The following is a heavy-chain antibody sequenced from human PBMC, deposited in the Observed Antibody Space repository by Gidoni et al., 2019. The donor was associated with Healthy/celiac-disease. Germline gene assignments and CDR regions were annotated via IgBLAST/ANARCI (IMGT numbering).Heavy chain of an antibody. V-gene: IGHV3-48*03. CDR1: GFTFSSYE. J-gene: IGHJ4*02. CDR2: ISSSGSTI. Sequence: EVQLVESGGGFVQPGGSMRLSWSASGFTFSSYEMNWVRQAPGKGLEWVSYISSSGSTIYYADSVKGRFTISRDNAKNSLYLQMNSLRAEDTAVYYCAREAELDYWGQGTLVTVSS. CDR3: AREAELDY. D-gene: IGHD1-26*01.